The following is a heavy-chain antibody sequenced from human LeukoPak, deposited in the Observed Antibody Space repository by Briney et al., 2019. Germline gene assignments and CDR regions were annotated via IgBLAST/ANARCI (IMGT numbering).Heavy chain of an antibody. CDR2: INHSGST. Sequence: PSETLSLICAVYGGSFSGYYWSWIRQPPGKGLEWIGEINHSGSTNYNPSLKSRVTISVDTSKNQFSLKLSSVTAADTAVYYCARGGMVLWFGELLDYWGQGTLVTVSS. V-gene: IGHV4-34*01. CDR1: GGSFSGYY. D-gene: IGHD3-10*01. CDR3: ARGGMVLWFGELLDY. J-gene: IGHJ4*02.